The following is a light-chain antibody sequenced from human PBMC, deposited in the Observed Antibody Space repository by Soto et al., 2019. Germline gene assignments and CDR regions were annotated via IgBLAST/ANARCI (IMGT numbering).Light chain of an antibody. CDR2: GAS. J-gene: IGKJ1*01. CDR3: QQYNNWPKT. CDR1: QSVSSN. V-gene: IGKV3-15*01. Sequence: EIVMTQSPATLSVSPGERATLSCRASQSVSSNFAWYQQKPGQAPRLLISGASTRATGFPARFSGSGSGTEFTPTNSSLQTKDFAVYYCQQYNNWPKTFGQGTKVEI.